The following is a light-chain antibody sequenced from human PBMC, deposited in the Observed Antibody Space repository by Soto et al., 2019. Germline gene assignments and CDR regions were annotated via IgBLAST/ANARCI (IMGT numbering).Light chain of an antibody. V-gene: IGLV2-23*01. Sequence: QSALTQPASVSGSPGQSITISCTGTSSDVGSYNLVSWYQQHPGKAPKLMIYEGNKRPSGVSNRFSGSKSANTASLTISGLXTXXXADYYCCSYAGTNTFVFGTGTKLTVL. CDR2: EGN. CDR1: SSDVGSYNL. J-gene: IGLJ1*01. CDR3: CSYAGTNTFV.